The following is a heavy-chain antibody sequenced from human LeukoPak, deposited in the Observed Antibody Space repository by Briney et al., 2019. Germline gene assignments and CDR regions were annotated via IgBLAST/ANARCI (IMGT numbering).Heavy chain of an antibody. Sequence: HPGGSLRLSCAASGFTFSSYAMSWVRQAPGKGLEWVSYISSSGSTIYYADSVKGRFTISRDNAKNSLYLQMNSLRAEDTAVYYCARMRTTGRFDYWGQGTLVTVSS. CDR3: ARMRTTGRFDY. CDR2: ISSSGSTI. J-gene: IGHJ4*02. CDR1: GFTFSSYA. D-gene: IGHD4-11*01. V-gene: IGHV3-48*04.